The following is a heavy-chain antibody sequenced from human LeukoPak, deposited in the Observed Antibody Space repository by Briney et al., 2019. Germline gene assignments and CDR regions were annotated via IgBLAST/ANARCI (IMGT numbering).Heavy chain of an antibody. CDR2: IYYSGST. D-gene: IGHD3-10*01. CDR1: GGSISSYY. Sequence: SETLSLTCTVSGGSISSYYWSWIRQPPGKGLEWIGYIYYSGSTNYNPSLKSRVTISVDTSKNQFSLKLSSVTAADTAVYYRARVKFGARAFDIWGQGTMVTVSS. V-gene: IGHV4-59*01. CDR3: ARVKFGARAFDI. J-gene: IGHJ3*02.